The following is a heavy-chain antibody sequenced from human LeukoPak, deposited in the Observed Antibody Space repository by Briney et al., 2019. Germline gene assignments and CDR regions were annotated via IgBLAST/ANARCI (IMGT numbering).Heavy chain of an antibody. Sequence: NLGEPLKISCKGSGYSFTSYWIGWVRQMPGKGLEWMGIIYPGDSDTRYSPSFQGQVTISADKSISTAYLQWSSLKASDTAMYYCARLSAEWELLYYFDYWGQGTLVTVSS. J-gene: IGHJ4*02. CDR1: GYSFTSYW. CDR2: IYPGDSDT. D-gene: IGHD1-26*01. CDR3: ARLSAEWELLYYFDY. V-gene: IGHV5-51*01.